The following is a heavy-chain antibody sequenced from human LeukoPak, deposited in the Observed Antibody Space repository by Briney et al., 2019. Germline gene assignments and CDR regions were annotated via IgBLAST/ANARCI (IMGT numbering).Heavy chain of an antibody. V-gene: IGHV1-3*01. CDR2: INAGNGNT. Sequence: ASVKVSCKASGYTFTSYAMHWVRQAPGQRLEWMGWINAGNGNTKYSPEFQGRVTMTTDTSTSTAYMELRSLRSDDTAVYYCARDPRSRRDYDSSGYYGGCGHWGQGTLVTVSS. D-gene: IGHD3-22*01. CDR3: ARDPRSRRDYDSSGYYGGCGH. CDR1: GYTFTSYA. J-gene: IGHJ4*02.